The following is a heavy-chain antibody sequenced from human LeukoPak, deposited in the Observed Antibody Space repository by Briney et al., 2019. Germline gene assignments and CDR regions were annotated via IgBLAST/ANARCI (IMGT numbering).Heavy chain of an antibody. CDR2: IYGGGST. CDR3: AKDLGTWPPEAFDI. D-gene: IGHD1-7*01. CDR1: GFTVSSSY. J-gene: IGHJ3*02. V-gene: IGHV3-66*01. Sequence: GGSLRLSCAVSGFTVSSSYMSWVRQAPGMGLEWVSGIYGGGSTFYADSVKGRFTISRDNSKNTLYLQMNSLRAEDTAVYYCAKDLGTWPPEAFDIWGQGTMVTVSS.